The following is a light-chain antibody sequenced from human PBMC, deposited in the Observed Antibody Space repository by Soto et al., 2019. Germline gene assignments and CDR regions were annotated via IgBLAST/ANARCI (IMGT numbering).Light chain of an antibody. Sequence: EIVLTQSPGTLSLSPGERATLSCRASQSVSSIYLAWYQQKPGQAPRLLTYGASSRATGIPDRFSGSGSGTDFTLTISRLEPEDFAVYYCHQYDSWTFGQGTKVDIK. V-gene: IGKV3-20*01. CDR3: HQYDSWT. J-gene: IGKJ1*01. CDR1: QSVSSIY. CDR2: GAS.